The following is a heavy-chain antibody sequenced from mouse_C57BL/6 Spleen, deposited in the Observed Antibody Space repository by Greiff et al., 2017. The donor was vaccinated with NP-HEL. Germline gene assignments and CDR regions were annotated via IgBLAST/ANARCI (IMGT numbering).Heavy chain of an antibody. V-gene: IGHV1-15*01. D-gene: IGHD4-1*01. Sequence: QVQLQQSGAELVRPGASVTLSCKASGYTFTDYEMHWVKQTPVHGLEWIGAIDPETGGTAYNQKFKGKAILTADKSSSTAYMELRSLTSEDSAVYYCTELGFYAMDYWGQGTSVTVSS. CDR1: GYTFTDYE. J-gene: IGHJ4*01. CDR2: IDPETGGT. CDR3: TELGFYAMDY.